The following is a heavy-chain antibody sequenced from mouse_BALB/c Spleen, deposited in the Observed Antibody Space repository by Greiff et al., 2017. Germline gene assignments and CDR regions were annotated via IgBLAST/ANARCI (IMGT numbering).Heavy chain of an antibody. CDR1: GYSITSGYY. D-gene: IGHD2-4*01. J-gene: IGHJ2*01. Sequence: EVKLMESGPGLVKPSQSLSLTCSVTGYSITSGYYWNWIRQFPGNKLEWMGYISYDGSNNYNPSLKNRISITRDTSKNQFFLKLNSVTTEDTATYYCAREGGIYYDYYWGQGTTLTVSS. CDR3: AREGGIYYDYY. V-gene: IGHV3-6*02. CDR2: ISYDGSN.